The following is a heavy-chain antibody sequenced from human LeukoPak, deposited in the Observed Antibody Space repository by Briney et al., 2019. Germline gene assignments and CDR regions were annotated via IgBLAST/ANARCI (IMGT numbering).Heavy chain of an antibody. CDR3: ARHTVGYYGSGSYFSIGWFDP. D-gene: IGHD3-10*01. CDR2: IYYSGST. Sequence: PSETLSLTCTVSGGSISSNSYYWGWIRQPPGKGLEWIGSIYYSGSTYYNRSLKSRVTITVDTTKNRVYLKLSSVTAADTAVYYCARHTVGYYGSGSYFSIGWFDPWGQGTLVTVSS. V-gene: IGHV4-39*01. J-gene: IGHJ5*02. CDR1: GGSISSNSYY.